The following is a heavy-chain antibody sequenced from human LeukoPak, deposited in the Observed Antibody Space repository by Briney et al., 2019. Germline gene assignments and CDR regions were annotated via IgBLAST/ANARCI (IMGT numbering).Heavy chain of an antibody. J-gene: IGHJ5*02. Sequence: GESLKISCKGSGYSFTNYWIGWVRQMPGKGLEWMGIIYPGDPATSYRPSFQGQVTISADKSSSTAYLQWSSLKASDTAMYYCARHRGSGRVRYYYDNNVYYNWFDPWGQGTLVTVSS. D-gene: IGHD3-22*01. CDR1: GYSFTNYW. CDR2: IYPGDPAT. CDR3: ARHRGSGRVRYYYDNNVYYNWFDP. V-gene: IGHV5-51*01.